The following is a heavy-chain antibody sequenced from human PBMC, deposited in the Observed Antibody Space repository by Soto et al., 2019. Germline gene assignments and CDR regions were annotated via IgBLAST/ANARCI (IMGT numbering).Heavy chain of an antibody. CDR1: GFTFSRGS. CDR3: ARVAY. Sequence: PWVSLRLSCEASGFTFSRGSMNWVRQVPGKGLEWVASISSGSSHTWYADSRKGRFSIARANAQNSLSLQMNTLRPEHTAMYYCARVAYWGPGTQVNVSS. V-gene: IGHV3-21*01. J-gene: IGHJ4*02. CDR2: ISSGSSHT.